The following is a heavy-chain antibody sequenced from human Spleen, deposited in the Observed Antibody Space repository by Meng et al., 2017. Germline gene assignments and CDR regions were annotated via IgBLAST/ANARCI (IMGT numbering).Heavy chain of an antibody. CDR2: ISGSGGST. CDR3: AKFSDYDSSVGAFDI. Sequence: GESLKISCAASGFTFSSYAMSWVRQAPGKGLEWVSAISGSGGSTYYADSVKGRFTISRDNSKNTLYLQMNSLRAEDTAVYYCAKFSDYDSSVGAFDIWGQGTMVTVSS. J-gene: IGHJ3*02. V-gene: IGHV3-23*01. CDR1: GFTFSSYA. D-gene: IGHD3-22*01.